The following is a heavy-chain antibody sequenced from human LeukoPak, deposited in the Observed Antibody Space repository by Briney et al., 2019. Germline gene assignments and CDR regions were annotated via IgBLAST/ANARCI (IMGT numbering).Heavy chain of an antibody. V-gene: IGHV1-2*02. CDR1: GGTYSSYA. J-gene: IGHJ6*02. CDR2: INPHSGDT. D-gene: IGHD3-22*01. Sequence: ASVKVSCKASGGTYSSYAISWVRQAPGQGLEWMGWINPHSGDTNYAQKFRGKVTMTRDTSITTAYMELSRLRSDDTAVYYCVRVTMIVVADGMDVWGQGTTVTVSS. CDR3: VRVTMIVVADGMDV.